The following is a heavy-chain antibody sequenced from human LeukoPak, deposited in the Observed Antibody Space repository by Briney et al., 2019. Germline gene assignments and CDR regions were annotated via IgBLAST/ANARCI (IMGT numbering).Heavy chain of an antibody. CDR1: GYSISSGYY. CDR2: IYYSGST. J-gene: IGHJ4*02. Sequence: SETLSLTCTVSGYSISSGYYWGWIRQPPGKGLEWIGSIYYSGSTYYNPSLKSRVTISVDTSKNQFSLKLSSVTAADTAVYYCARHVRGIVVALDYWGQGTLVTVSS. V-gene: IGHV4-38-2*02. D-gene: IGHD3-22*01. CDR3: ARHVRGIVVALDY.